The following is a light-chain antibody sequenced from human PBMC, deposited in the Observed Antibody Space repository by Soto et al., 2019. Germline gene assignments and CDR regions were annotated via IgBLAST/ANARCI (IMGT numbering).Light chain of an antibody. J-gene: IGLJ3*02. V-gene: IGLV2-8*01. CDR3: SSYAGSNNWV. Sequence: QSVLTQPPSASGSPGQSVTISCTGASGDIGDYNYVSWYQQHPGSAPKLLIYEVSKRPSGVPDRFSGSKSGKTASLTVSGLQAEDESEYFCSSYAGSNNWVFGEGTKLTVL. CDR1: SGDIGDYNY. CDR2: EVS.